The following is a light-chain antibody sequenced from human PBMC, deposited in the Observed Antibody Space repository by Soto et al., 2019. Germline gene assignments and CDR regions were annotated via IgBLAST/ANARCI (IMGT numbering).Light chain of an antibody. V-gene: IGLV2-23*01. CDR1: SSDVGSYNL. J-gene: IGLJ1*01. Sequence: QSVPTQPASVSGSPGQSITISCTGTSSDVGSYNLVSWYQQHPGEAPKLMIYGGTKRPSGVSNRFSGSKSGNTASLTISGLQAEDEADYYCCSYAGITTYYVFGTGTKVTVL. CDR3: CSYAGITTYYV. CDR2: GGT.